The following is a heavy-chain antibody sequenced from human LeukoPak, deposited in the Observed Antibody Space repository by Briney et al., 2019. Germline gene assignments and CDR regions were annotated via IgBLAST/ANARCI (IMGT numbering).Heavy chain of an antibody. D-gene: IGHD3-3*01. Sequence: GGSLILSCAASGCIFSNYAMTWVRQAPGKGLEWVSTINAVDANTFYADSVKGRFTVSRDNSENTLYLQMNSLRAEDTAVYYCAKQFLDTNWGQGTLVTVSS. CDR1: GCIFSNYA. CDR3: AKQFLDTN. CDR2: INAVDANT. V-gene: IGHV3-23*01. J-gene: IGHJ4*02.